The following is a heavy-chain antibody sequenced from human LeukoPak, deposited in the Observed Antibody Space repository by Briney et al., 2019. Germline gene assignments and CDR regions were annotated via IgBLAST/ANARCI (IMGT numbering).Heavy chain of an antibody. Sequence: SETLSLTCTVSGGSISSSSYYWGWIRQPPGKGLGWIGSIYYSGSTYYNPSLKSRVTISVDTSKNQFSLKLSSVTAADTAVYYCARHPSEYCSGGSCYFDYWGQGTLVTVSS. CDR3: ARHPSEYCSGGSCYFDY. CDR1: GGSISSSSYY. V-gene: IGHV4-39*01. D-gene: IGHD2-15*01. CDR2: IYYSGST. J-gene: IGHJ4*02.